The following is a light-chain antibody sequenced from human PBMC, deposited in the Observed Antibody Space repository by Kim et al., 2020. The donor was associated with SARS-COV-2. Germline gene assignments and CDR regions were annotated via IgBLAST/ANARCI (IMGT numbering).Light chain of an antibody. V-gene: IGLV3-1*01. CDR3: QAWDNNIGV. Sequence: SVSQGQTSSITCSGSILGDNYACWYQQKPGQSPILVMDQDHRRPSGIPQRFSGSRSGNTATLTISGAQAMDEADYYCQAWDNNIGVFGGGTKLTVL. CDR1: ILGDNY. CDR2: QDH. J-gene: IGLJ3*02.